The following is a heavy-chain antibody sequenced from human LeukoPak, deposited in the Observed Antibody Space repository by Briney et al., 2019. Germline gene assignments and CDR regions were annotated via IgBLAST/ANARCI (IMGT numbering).Heavy chain of an antibody. CDR3: ARVLVSVFEYSSSSGHDVFEI. Sequence: ASVKVSCKASGYTFTNYYIHWVRQAPGQGLEWMGIINPSGGGRSYAQKFQGRVTMTRDMSTSTVYMELSSLRSEDTAVYYCARVLVSVFEYSSSSGHDVFEIWGQGTMVTVSS. CDR2: INPSGGGR. CDR1: GYTFTNYY. V-gene: IGHV1-46*01. J-gene: IGHJ3*02. D-gene: IGHD6-6*01.